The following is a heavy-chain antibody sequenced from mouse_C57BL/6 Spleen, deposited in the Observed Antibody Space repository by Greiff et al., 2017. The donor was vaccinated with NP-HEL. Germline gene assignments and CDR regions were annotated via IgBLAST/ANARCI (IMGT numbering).Heavy chain of an antibody. CDR1: GYSFTDYN. D-gene: IGHD1-1*01. Sequence: QLQEPGPELVKPGASVKISCKASGYSFTDYNMNWVKQSNGKSLEWIGVINPNYGTTSYNQKFKGKATLTVDQSSSTAYMQLNSLTSEDSAVYYCARGGYYGSSLYAMDYWGQGTSVTVSS. CDR2: INPNYGTT. V-gene: IGHV1-39*01. J-gene: IGHJ4*01. CDR3: ARGGYYGSSLYAMDY.